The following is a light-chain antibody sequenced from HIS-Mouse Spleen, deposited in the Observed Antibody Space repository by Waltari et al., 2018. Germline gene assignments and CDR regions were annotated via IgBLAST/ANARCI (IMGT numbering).Light chain of an antibody. CDR1: QSLLHSNGYNY. Sequence: VMTQAALSLPVTPGEPASIPCRSSQSLLHSNGYNYLDWYLQKPGQSPQLLIYLGSNRASGVPDRFSGSGSGTDFTLKISRVEAEDVGVYYCMQALQTPITFGQGTRLEIK. J-gene: IGKJ5*01. CDR2: LGS. V-gene: IGKV2-28*01. CDR3: MQALQTPIT.